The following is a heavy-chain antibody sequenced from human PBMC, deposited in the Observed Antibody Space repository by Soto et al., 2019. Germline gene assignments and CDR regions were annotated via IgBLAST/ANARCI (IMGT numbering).Heavy chain of an antibody. J-gene: IGHJ4*02. Sequence: GGSLRLSCAASGFTFRSYWMSWVRQAAGKGLEWVANIKQDGSEKYYVDSVKGRFTISRDNAKNSLYLQMNSLRAEDTAVYSCARELDITGTTALDSWGQGTLVTVSS. D-gene: IGHD1-7*01. CDR3: ARELDITGTTALDS. CDR2: IKQDGSEK. CDR1: GFTFRSYW. V-gene: IGHV3-7*05.